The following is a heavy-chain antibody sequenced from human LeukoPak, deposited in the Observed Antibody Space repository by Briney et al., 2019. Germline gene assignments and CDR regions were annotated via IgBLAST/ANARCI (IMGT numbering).Heavy chain of an antibody. D-gene: IGHD6-13*01. CDR3: ARDSHSSSWYSEFDY. J-gene: IGHJ4*02. CDR1: GFTFSSYA. CDR2: ISYNGVDK. V-gene: IGHV3-30-3*01. Sequence: GGSLRLSCAVSGFTFSSYAMHCVRQAPGKGLEWVALISYNGVDKYYADSVRGRFTISRDNAKNSLYLQMNSLRAEDTAVYYCARDSHSSSWYSEFDYWGQGTLVTVSS.